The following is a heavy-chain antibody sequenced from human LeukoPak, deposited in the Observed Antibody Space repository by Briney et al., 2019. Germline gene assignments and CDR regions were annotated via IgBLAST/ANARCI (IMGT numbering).Heavy chain of an antibody. CDR3: ARHGQDTGHFCAHFYY. CDR2: INYSGNT. J-gene: IGHJ4*02. D-gene: IGHD2-15*01. Sequence: KPSETLSLTCTVSGGSIRSNYWSWIRQTPGKGLEWIAYINYSGNTNNNPSLKSRVTISIDTPKSQFSLKLSSVTAADTAIYYCARHGQDTGHFCAHFYYCGQGNLVTVSS. CDR1: GGSIRSNY. V-gene: IGHV4-59*08.